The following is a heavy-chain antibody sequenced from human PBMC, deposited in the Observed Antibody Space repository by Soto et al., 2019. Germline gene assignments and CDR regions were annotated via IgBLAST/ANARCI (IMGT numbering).Heavy chain of an antibody. Sequence: QVQLVQSGGEVKKPGASVKVSCKASGYTFNLYGITWVRQAPGEGPEWLGWISAQNGNATYAQRFKGRVTMTIETSTTTSYMELGSRTSDDTAIYYCARITSTSRALGYWGQGTLVTVSS. CDR2: ISAQNGNA. CDR1: GYTFNLYG. V-gene: IGHV1-18*01. CDR3: ARITSTSRALGY. D-gene: IGHD3-3*01. J-gene: IGHJ4*02.